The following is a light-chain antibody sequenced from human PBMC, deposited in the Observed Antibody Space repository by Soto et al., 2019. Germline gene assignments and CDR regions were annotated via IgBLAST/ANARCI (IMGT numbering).Light chain of an antibody. CDR2: RDS. CDR3: QVWDSSTEV. J-gene: IGLJ1*01. Sequence: SYELTQPLSVSVALGQTARITCGNNNIGSKNEHWYQQKPGQAPVLVIYRDSNRPSGIPERFSGSNSGNTATLTISRAQAGDEADYYCQVWDSSTEVFGAGTKLTVL. CDR1: NIGSKN. V-gene: IGLV3-9*01.